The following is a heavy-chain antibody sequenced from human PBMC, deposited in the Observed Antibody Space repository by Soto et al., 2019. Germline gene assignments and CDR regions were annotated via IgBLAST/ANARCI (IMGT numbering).Heavy chain of an antibody. CDR3: ARDGYYHYGLDV. V-gene: IGHV3-30-3*01. D-gene: IGHD3-22*01. J-gene: IGHJ6*02. CDR1: GFTFSSYA. Sequence: QVQLVESGGGVVQPGRSLRLSCAASGFTFSSYAIHWVRQAPGKGLEWVAVISYGGNDRYYADSVQGRFTISRDNSKNTLYLQMNRLRPEDTAVYYCARDGYYHYGLDVWGQGTTVTVSS. CDR2: ISYGGNDR.